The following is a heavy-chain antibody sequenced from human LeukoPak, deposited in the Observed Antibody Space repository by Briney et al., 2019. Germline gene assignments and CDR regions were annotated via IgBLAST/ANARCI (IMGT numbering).Heavy chain of an antibody. D-gene: IGHD3-9*01. CDR1: GFTFSSYS. V-gene: IGHV3-21*01. CDR2: ISSSSSYI. CDR3: ARERTYYDILTGYYSRGGAFDI. Sequence: PGGSLRLSCAASGFTFSSYSMSWVRQAPGKGLEWVSSISSSSSYIYYADSVKGRFTISRDNAKNSLYLQMNSLRAEDTAVYYCARERTYYDILTGYYSRGGAFDIWGQGTMVTDSS. J-gene: IGHJ3*02.